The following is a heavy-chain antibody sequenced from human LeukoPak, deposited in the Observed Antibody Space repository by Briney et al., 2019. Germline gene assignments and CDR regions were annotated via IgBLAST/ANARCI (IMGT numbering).Heavy chain of an antibody. Sequence: GGTLRLSCAASGFTFSSYGMSWVRQAPGKGLEWVSAISGSGGSTYYADSVKGRFTISRDNSKNTLYLQMNSLRAEDTAVYYCAKRIATVKAAAAYFDLWGRGTLVTVSS. D-gene: IGHD6-13*01. V-gene: IGHV3-23*01. J-gene: IGHJ2*01. CDR2: ISGSGGST. CDR3: AKRIATVKAAAAYFDL. CDR1: GFTFSSYG.